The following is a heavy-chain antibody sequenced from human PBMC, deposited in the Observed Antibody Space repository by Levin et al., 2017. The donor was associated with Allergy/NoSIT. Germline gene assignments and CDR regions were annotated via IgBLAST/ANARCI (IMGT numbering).Heavy chain of an antibody. Sequence: GESLKISCAASGFSFSTYWMIWVRQAPGKGLEWVADINHDGGQKYYVDSAKGRFTISRENAKNSLYLQMNSLRAEDTAVYYCVRDAPPRNAFDYWGQGTLVTVSS. CDR1: GFSFSTYW. J-gene: IGHJ4*02. V-gene: IGHV3-7*01. CDR2: INHDGGQK. CDR3: VRDAPPRNAFDY.